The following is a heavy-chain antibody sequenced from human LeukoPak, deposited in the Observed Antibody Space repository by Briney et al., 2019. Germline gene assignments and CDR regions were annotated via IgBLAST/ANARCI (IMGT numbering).Heavy chain of an antibody. Sequence: GGSLRLSRAASGFTFSSYWMSWVRQAPGKGLEWVANINKDGGEKYYVDSVKGRFTISRDNAKNSLYLQMNSLRADDTAVYYCVKDSPPRYSGSPPAYWGQGTLVTVSS. CDR1: GFTFSSYW. V-gene: IGHV3-7*03. D-gene: IGHD1-26*01. J-gene: IGHJ4*02. CDR2: INKDGGEK. CDR3: VKDSPPRYSGSPPAY.